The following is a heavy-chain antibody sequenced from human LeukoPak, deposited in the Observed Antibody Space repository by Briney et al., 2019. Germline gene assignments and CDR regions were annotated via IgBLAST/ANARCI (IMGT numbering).Heavy chain of an antibody. Sequence: SDTLSLTCTVSVGSISSSSYYCGWIRQPPGKGRDWLESIYYSGSTYYNPSLKSRVTMSVDTSKNQFSLKLSSVTAADTAVYYCARRPRTVTTGYYYYGMDVWGQGTTVTVSS. D-gene: IGHD4-11*01. CDR3: ARRPRTVTTGYYYYGMDV. CDR1: VGSISSSSYY. V-gene: IGHV4-39*01. J-gene: IGHJ6*02. CDR2: IYYSGST.